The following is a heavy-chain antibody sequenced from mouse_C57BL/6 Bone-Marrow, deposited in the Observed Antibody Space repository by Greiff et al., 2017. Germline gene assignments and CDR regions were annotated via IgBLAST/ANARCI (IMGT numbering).Heavy chain of an antibody. V-gene: IGHV7-3*01. J-gene: IGHJ4*01. Sequence: DVMLVESGGGLVQPGGSLSLSCAASGFTFTDYYMSWVRQPPGHALEWLGFISNKANGYTSEYSSSVKGRFTISRGNSQSILYLQMNALRAAYRATYYFARYIEDYWGQGTSVTVSS. CDR3: ARYIEDY. CDR2: ISNKANGYTS. CDR1: GFTFTDYY.